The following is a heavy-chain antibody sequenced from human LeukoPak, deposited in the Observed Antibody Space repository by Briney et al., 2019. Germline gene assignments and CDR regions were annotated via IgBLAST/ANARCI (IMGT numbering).Heavy chain of an antibody. D-gene: IGHD6-19*01. CDR1: GFTFSNYG. V-gene: IGHV3-30*02. CDR3: AKALVLTVAGTYYVDH. CDR2: IRFDESRT. J-gene: IGHJ4*02. Sequence: PGGSLRLSCAASGFTFSNYGMHWVRQAPGKGLEWVAFIRFDESRTFYGDSVKGRFIISRDNSENTLFLHMHSLRPEDTAVYYCAKALVLTVAGTYYVDHWGQGAQVTVSS.